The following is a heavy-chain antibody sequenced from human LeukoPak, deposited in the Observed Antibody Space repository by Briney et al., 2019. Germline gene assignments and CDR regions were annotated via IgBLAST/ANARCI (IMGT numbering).Heavy chain of an antibody. CDR2: INHNGNVN. Sequence: GGSLRLSCAASGFTFSSYWMNWARQAPGKGLEWVASINHNGNVNYYVDSVKGRFTISRDNAKNSLYLQMTNLRAEDTAVYFCARGGSLDVWGQGATVTVSS. CDR3: ARGGSLDV. CDR1: GFTFSSYW. J-gene: IGHJ6*02. D-gene: IGHD2-15*01. V-gene: IGHV3-7*03.